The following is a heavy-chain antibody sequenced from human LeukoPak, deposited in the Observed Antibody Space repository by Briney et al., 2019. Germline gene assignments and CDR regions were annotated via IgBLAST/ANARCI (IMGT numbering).Heavy chain of an antibody. CDR3: ARHKDGGYSYGFDY. D-gene: IGHD5-18*01. Sequence: SETLSLTRTVSGGSISSSSYYWGWIRQPPGKGLEWIGSIYYSGSTYYNPSLKSRVTISVDTSKNQFSLKLSSVTAADTAVYYCARHKDGGYSYGFDYWGQGTLVTVSS. CDR2: IYYSGST. CDR1: GGSISSSSYY. V-gene: IGHV4-39*01. J-gene: IGHJ4*02.